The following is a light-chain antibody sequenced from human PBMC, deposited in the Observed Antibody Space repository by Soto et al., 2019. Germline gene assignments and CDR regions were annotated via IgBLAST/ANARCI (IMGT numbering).Light chain of an antibody. CDR3: HQCGNSWWT. Sequence: DSVLTQSPGTLSLSPGERATLSCRASQTVSSTYLVWYQQKPGQAPRLLIYGASSRAPGVSDRFSGSGSGTDFTLTISRLEPEDFAVYYCHQCGNSWWTFGQGTKVDIK. J-gene: IGKJ1*01. CDR2: GAS. CDR1: QTVSSTY. V-gene: IGKV3-20*01.